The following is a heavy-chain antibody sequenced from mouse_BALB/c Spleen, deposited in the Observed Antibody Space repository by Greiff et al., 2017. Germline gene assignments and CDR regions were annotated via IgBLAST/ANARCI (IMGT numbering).Heavy chain of an antibody. V-gene: IGHV1-39*01. CDR3: ARGEGFDY. J-gene: IGHJ2*01. CDR1: GYSFTGYN. Sequence: EVQLQQSGPELEKPGASVKISCKASGYSFTGYNMNWVKQSNGKSLEWIGNIVPYYGGTSYNQKFKGKATLTVDKSSSTAYMQLKSLTSEDSAVYYCARGEGFDYWGQGTTLTVSA. CDR2: IVPYYGGT.